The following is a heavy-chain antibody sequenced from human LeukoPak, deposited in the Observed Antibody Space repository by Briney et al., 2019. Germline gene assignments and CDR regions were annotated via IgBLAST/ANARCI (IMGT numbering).Heavy chain of an antibody. CDR3: ARGSGYSGLVGWFDP. CDR1: GYTFTSYG. V-gene: IGHV1-18*01. J-gene: IGHJ5*02. CDR2: ISAYNGNT. Sequence: RASVKVSCKASGYTFTSYGISWVRQAPGQGLEWMGWISAYNGNTNYAQKLQGRVTMTTDTSTSTAYMGLRSLSSEDTAVYYCARGSGYSGLVGWFDPWGQGTLVTVSS. D-gene: IGHD5-12*01.